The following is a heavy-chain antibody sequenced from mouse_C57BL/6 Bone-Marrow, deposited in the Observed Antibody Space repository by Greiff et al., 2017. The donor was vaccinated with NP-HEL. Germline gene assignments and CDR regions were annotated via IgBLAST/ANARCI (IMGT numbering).Heavy chain of an antibody. D-gene: IGHD3-2*02. J-gene: IGHJ4*01. CDR1: GFTFSDYY. CDR2: ISNGGGST. Sequence: EVQVVESGGGLVQPGGSLKLSCAASGFTFSDYYMYWVRQTPEKRLEWVAYISNGGGSTYYPDTVKGRFTISRDNAKNTLYLQMSRLKSEDTAIYYCARQGWAMGYWGQGTSVTVSS. CDR3: ARQGWAMGY. V-gene: IGHV5-12*01.